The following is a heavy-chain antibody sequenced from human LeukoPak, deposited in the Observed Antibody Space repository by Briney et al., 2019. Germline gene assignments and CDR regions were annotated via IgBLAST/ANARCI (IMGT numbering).Heavy chain of an antibody. J-gene: IGHJ3*02. D-gene: IGHD2-15*01. CDR2: MYYSGSP. CDR3: ARQGCSGGSCLDAFDI. Sequence: SETLSLTCTVSGGSISSSSYYWSWIRQPPGKGLEWIGYMYYSGSPNYNPSLKSRVTISVDTSKNQFSLKLASVTAADTAVYYCARQGCSGGSCLDAFDIWGQGTMVTVSS. CDR1: GGSISSSSYY. V-gene: IGHV4-61*05.